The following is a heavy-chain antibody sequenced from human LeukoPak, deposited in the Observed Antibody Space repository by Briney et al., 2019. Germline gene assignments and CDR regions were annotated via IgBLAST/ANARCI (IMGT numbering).Heavy chain of an antibody. J-gene: IGHJ3*02. D-gene: IGHD1-7*01. V-gene: IGHV1-69*01. CDR1: GGTFSSYA. CDR2: IIPIFGTA. Sequence: ASVKVSCKASGGTFSSYAISWVRQAPGQGLEWMGGIIPIFGTANYAQKFQGRVTITADESTSTAYMELSSLRSEDTAVYYCASGQELGAFDIWGQGTMVTVSS. CDR3: ASGQELGAFDI.